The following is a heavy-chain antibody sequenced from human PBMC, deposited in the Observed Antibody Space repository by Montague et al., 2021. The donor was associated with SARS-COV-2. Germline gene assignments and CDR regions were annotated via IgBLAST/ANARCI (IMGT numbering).Heavy chain of an antibody. CDR2: IHYKGYT. CDR1: GGLSNTDPSNSDF. D-gene: IGHD1-26*01. Sequence: SETLSLTCTVSGGLSNTDPSNSDFWSWIRQTPGKELEWIGWIHYKGYTNYNPSLKSRVTISIDTSKRYFSLRLNFLTATDTAVYYCARGHIFGPGARGLEHGGQGTLVTVAS. V-gene: IGHV4-61*03. J-gene: IGHJ1*01. CDR3: ARGHIFGPGARGLEH.